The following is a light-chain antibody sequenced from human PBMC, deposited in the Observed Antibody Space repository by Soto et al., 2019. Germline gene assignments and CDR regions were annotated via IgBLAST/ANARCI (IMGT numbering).Light chain of an antibody. CDR3: PSYDSSLRGHYV. Sequence: QSALTQPPAVSGAPGQRVTISCTGTSSNIGAGYDVHWYQHLPGTAPKLLIYSNINRPSGVPDRFSGSKSGTSASLAITGLQAEDEADYYCPSYDSSLRGHYVFGTGTKVTV. CDR2: SNI. J-gene: IGLJ1*01. CDR1: SSNIGAGYD. V-gene: IGLV1-40*01.